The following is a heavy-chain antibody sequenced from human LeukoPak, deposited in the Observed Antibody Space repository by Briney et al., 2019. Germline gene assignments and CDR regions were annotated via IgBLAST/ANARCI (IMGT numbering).Heavy chain of an antibody. J-gene: IGHJ3*02. Sequence: SETLSLTCAVYGGSFSDYYWSWIRQPPGKGLEWIGDIHHSGTTNYNPSLKSRVTISVHTSKNQFSLKLSSVTVADTALYYCARGEKWELHAFDIWGQGTLVSVSS. D-gene: IGHD1-26*01. CDR3: ARGEKWELHAFDI. CDR1: GGSFSDYY. CDR2: IHHSGTT. V-gene: IGHV4-34*01.